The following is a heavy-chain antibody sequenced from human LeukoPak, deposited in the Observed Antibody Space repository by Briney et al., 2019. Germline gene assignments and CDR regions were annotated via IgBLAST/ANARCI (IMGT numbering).Heavy chain of an antibody. CDR3: AKADGSYKTLIDY. J-gene: IGHJ4*02. D-gene: IGHD3-10*01. CDR2: ISGSGSST. CDR1: GFTFSICA. V-gene: IGHV3-23*01. Sequence: GGSLRLSCAAPGFTFSICAMNWVRQAPGKGLEWVSGISGSGSSTYYADSVKGRFTISRDSSKNTVYLQMNSLRAEDTAVYYCAKADGSYKTLIDYWGQGTLVTVSS.